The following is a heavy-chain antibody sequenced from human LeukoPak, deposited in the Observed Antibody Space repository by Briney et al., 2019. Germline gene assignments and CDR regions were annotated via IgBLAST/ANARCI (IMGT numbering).Heavy chain of an antibody. CDR1: GFTFDDYA. Sequence: GRSLRLSCAASGFTFDDYAMHWVRQAPGKGLEWVSGISWNSGSIGYADSVKGRFTISRDNAKNSLYLQMNSLRAEDTALYYCGKDYDSSGYYLYYFDYWGQGTLVTVSS. D-gene: IGHD3-22*01. V-gene: IGHV3-9*01. CDR3: GKDYDSSGYYLYYFDY. CDR2: ISWNSGSI. J-gene: IGHJ4*02.